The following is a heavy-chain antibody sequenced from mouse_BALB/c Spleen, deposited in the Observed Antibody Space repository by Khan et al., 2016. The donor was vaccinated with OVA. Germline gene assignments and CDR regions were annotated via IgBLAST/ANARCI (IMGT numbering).Heavy chain of an antibody. CDR1: GLTFSSSA. V-gene: IGHV5-9-1*01. J-gene: IGHJ2*01. CDR3: AGSITPVVAFYY. Sequence: EVELVESGGGLVKPGGSLKLSCAASGLTFSSSAMSWVRQTPEKRLEWVATISTGGRKIYYADSVKGRFTISRDNAKNPLSLQMSSLRSEDTAMYYCAGSITPVVAFYYWGQGTTLTVSS. CDR2: ISTGGRKI. D-gene: IGHD1-1*01.